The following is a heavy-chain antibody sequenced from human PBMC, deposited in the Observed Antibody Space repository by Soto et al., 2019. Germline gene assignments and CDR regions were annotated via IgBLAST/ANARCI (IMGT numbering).Heavy chain of an antibody. CDR1: GGTFSSYA. CDR2: IIPIFGTA. CDR3: AREGSGSYYDSSGYEFDY. D-gene: IGHD3-22*01. J-gene: IGHJ4*02. V-gene: IGHV1-69*13. Sequence: GASVKVSCKASGGTFSSYAISWVRQAPGQGLEWMGGIIPIFGTANYAQKFQGRVTITADESTSTAYMELSSLRSEDTAVYYCAREGSGSYYDSSGYEFDYWGQGTRVTVSS.